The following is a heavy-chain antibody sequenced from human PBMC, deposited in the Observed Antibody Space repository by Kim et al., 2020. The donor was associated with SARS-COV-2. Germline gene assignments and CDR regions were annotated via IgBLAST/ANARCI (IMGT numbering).Heavy chain of an antibody. J-gene: IGHJ6*02. CDR3: ARNWVQDPNYYYGMDV. D-gene: IGHD2-15*01. V-gene: IGHV3-53*01. Sequence: GGSLRLSCAASGFTVSSNYMSWVRQAPGKGLEWVSVIYSGGSTYYADSVKGRFTISRDNSKNTLYLQMNSLRAEDTAEYYCARNWVQDPNYYYGMDVWGQGTTVTVSS. CDR1: GFTVSSNY. CDR2: IYSGGST.